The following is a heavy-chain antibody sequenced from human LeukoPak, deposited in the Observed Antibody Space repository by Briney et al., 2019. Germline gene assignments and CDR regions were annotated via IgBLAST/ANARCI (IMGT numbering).Heavy chain of an antibody. CDR1: GGSISSYY. CDR3: ARYGDYVKYQQWTYYFDY. CDR2: IYYSGST. J-gene: IGHJ4*02. D-gene: IGHD4-17*01. Sequence: PSETLSLTCTVSGGSISSYYWGWIRQPPGKGLEWIGSIYYSGSTYYNPSLKSRVTISVDTSKNQFSLKLSSVTAADTAVYYCARYGDYVKYQQWTYYFDYWGQGTLVTVSS. V-gene: IGHV4-39*01.